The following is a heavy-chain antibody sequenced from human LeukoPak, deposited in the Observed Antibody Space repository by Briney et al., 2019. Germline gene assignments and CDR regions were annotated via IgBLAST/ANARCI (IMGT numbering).Heavy chain of an antibody. CDR2: IYHSGST. Sequence: SGTLSLTCAVSGGSISSSNWWSWVRQPPGKGLEWIGEIYHSGSTNYNPSLKSRVTISVDKSKNQFSLKLSSVTAADTAVYYCARGFPVAGISMWYYYYYMDVWGKGTTVTVSS. CDR1: GGSISSSNW. CDR3: ARGFPVAGISMWYYYYYMDV. V-gene: IGHV4-4*02. J-gene: IGHJ6*03. D-gene: IGHD6-19*01.